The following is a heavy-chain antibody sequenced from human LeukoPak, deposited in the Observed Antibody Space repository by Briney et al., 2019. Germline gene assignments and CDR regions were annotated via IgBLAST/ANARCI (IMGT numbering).Heavy chain of an antibody. D-gene: IGHD3-10*01. Sequence: SETLSLSCAVYGVSFSGYYWSWIRQPPGKGLEWIGEINHSGSTNYNPSLKSRVTISVDTSKNQFSLKLSSVTAADTAVYYCARLVVGPKARYFQHWGQGTLVTVSS. V-gene: IGHV4-34*01. J-gene: IGHJ1*01. CDR2: INHSGST. CDR1: GVSFSGYY. CDR3: ARLVVGPKARYFQH.